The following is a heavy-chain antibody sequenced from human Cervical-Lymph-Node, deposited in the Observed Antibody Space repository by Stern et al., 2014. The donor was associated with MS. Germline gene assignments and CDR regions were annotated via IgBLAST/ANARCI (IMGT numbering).Heavy chain of an antibody. V-gene: IGHV1-69*01. D-gene: IGHD5-24*01. CDR3: ARGKRWLQLGFDY. Sequence: DQLVESGAEVKKPGSSVKVSCKASGGTFSSNAINWVRQAPGQGLGWMGGIIPIFGTANYAQKFQGRVTITADESTSTAYMELSSLRSEDTAVYYCARGKRWLQLGFDYWGQGTLVTVSS. CDR1: GGTFSSNA. CDR2: IIPIFGTA. J-gene: IGHJ4*02.